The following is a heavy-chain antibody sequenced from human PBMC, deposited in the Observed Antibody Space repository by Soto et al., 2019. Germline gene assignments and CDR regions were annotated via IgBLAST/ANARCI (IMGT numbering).Heavy chain of an antibody. CDR3: ARGTSHYYYYMDV. CDR2: VWYDGSRT. D-gene: IGHD3-16*01. Sequence: QEQLVESGGGVVQPGGSLRLSCEASGFSFSYYGLHWVRQAPDKGLEWVALVWYDGSRTYYSDSVKGRFTISRDNFKKTVDLQMNGLRVEDTALYYCARGTSHYYYYMDVWGEGTTVTVSS. J-gene: IGHJ6*03. CDR1: GFSFSYYG. V-gene: IGHV3-33*01.